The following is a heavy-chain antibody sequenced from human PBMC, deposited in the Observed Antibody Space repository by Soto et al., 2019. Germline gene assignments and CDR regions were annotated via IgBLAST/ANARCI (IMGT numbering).Heavy chain of an antibody. Sequence: EVQLMESGGGLIQPGGSLRLSCAASGFTVSSNYMSWVRQAPGKGLEWVSVIYSGGSTYYADSVKGRFTISRDNSKNTLYLQMNSLRAEDTAVYYCARDGRTRYGELDYWGQGTLVTVSS. CDR1: GFTVSSNY. D-gene: IGHD4-17*01. CDR2: IYSGGST. V-gene: IGHV3-53*01. J-gene: IGHJ4*02. CDR3: ARDGRTRYGELDY.